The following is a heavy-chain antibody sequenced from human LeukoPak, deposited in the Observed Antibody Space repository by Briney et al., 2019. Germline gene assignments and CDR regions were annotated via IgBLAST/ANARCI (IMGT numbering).Heavy chain of an antibody. CDR1: GFTFSSYS. V-gene: IGHV3-21*01. J-gene: IGHJ3*02. CDR2: ISSSSSYI. Sequence: GGSLRLSCAASGFTFSSYSMNWVRQAPGKGLEWVSSISSSSSYIYYADSVKGRFTISRDNAKSSLYLQMNSLRAEDTAVYYCARMYDILTGRHPDAFDIWGQGTMVTVSS. CDR3: ARMYDILTGRHPDAFDI. D-gene: IGHD3-9*01.